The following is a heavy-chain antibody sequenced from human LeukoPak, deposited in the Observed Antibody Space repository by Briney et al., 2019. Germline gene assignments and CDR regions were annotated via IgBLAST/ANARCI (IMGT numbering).Heavy chain of an antibody. D-gene: IGHD6-19*01. CDR2: ISYDGGNK. Sequence: PGGSLRLSCAASGFTFSSYAMHWVRQAPGKGLEWVAVISYDGGNKYYADSVKGRFTISRDNSKNTLYLQMNSLRAEDTAVYYCATLAVAGTRGGYWGQGTLVTVSS. CDR3: ATLAVAGTRGGY. CDR1: GFTFSSYA. V-gene: IGHV3-30*04. J-gene: IGHJ4*02.